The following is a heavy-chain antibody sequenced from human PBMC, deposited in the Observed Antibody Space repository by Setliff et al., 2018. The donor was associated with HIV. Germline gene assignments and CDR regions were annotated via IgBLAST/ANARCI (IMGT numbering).Heavy chain of an antibody. CDR3: ASSGSGSYVRAFDI. J-gene: IGHJ3*02. D-gene: IGHD3-10*01. Sequence: PGGSLRLSCAASGFTFSDCSMNWVRQAPGKGLEWISYITSTGSTIFYADSVKGRFTISRDNDKNSVHLQMTSLRAEDTAVYYCASSGSGSYVRAFDIWGQGTMVTVSS. CDR2: ITSTGSTI. CDR1: GFTFSDCS. V-gene: IGHV3-48*01.